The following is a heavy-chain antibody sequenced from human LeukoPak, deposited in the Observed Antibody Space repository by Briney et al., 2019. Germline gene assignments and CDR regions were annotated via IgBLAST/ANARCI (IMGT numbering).Heavy chain of an antibody. Sequence: GGYLRLYCAASGFTISNAWMSWVRPAPGKELEWVGRIKSKTDGGTTDYAAPVKGRFTISRDDSKNTLYLQMNSLKTEDIAVYYCTMHYYGSGSYNSFDYWGQGTLVTVSS. CDR1: GFTISNAW. D-gene: IGHD3-10*01. V-gene: IGHV3-15*01. CDR3: TMHYYGSGSYNSFDY. J-gene: IGHJ4*02. CDR2: IKSKTDGGTT.